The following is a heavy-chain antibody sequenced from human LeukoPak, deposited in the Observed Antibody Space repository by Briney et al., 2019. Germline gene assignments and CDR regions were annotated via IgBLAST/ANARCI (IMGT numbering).Heavy chain of an antibody. Sequence: GASVKASCKASGYTFTGYYMHWVRQAPGQGLEWMGWINPNSGGTNYAQKFQGRVTMTRDTSISTAYMELSRLRSDDTAVYYCAREGHCSSTSCYTLFDYWGQGTLVTVSS. CDR2: INPNSGGT. V-gene: IGHV1-2*02. J-gene: IGHJ4*02. CDR3: AREGHCSSTSCYTLFDY. D-gene: IGHD2-2*02. CDR1: GYTFTGYY.